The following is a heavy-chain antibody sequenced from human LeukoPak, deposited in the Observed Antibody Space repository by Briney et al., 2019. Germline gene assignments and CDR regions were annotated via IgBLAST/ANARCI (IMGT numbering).Heavy chain of an antibody. CDR1: GFTFSSYE. Sequence: GGSLRLSCAASGFTFSSYEMNWVRQAPGKGLEWVSYISSSGSTIYYADSVKGRFTISRDNAKNSLYLQMNSLRAEDTAVYYCAREGDSGYDSYFGYWGQGTLVTVSS. D-gene: IGHD5-12*01. CDR2: ISSSGSTI. V-gene: IGHV3-48*03. J-gene: IGHJ4*02. CDR3: AREGDSGYDSYFGY.